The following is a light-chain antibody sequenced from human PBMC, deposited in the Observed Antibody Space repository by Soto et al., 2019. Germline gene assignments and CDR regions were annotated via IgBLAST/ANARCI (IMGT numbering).Light chain of an antibody. Sequence: QSALAQPPSASGSPGQSVTISCTGTSSDVGGYNYVSWYQQHPGKAPKLMIFEVTKGPSGVPDRFSGSKSGNTASLTVSGLQAEDEADYYCTSYAGSNTPDVFGTGTKVTVL. J-gene: IGLJ1*01. V-gene: IGLV2-8*01. CDR2: EVT. CDR3: TSYAGSNTPDV. CDR1: SSDVGGYNY.